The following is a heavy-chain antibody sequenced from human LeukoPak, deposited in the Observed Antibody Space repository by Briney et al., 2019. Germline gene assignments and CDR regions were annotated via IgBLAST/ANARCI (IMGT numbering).Heavy chain of an antibody. Sequence: SGPTLVNPTETLTLTCTFSGFSLRTSGMCVSWIRQPPGKALEWLALIDWNDDKYFKTSLKSRLTISKDTSKNQVVLTMTNLAPVDTATYYCARTSWIRGVIHLDTWGQGTLVSVFS. CDR2: IDWNDDK. V-gene: IGHV2-70*13. CDR1: GFSLRTSGMC. D-gene: IGHD3-10*01. CDR3: ARTSWIRGVIHLDT. J-gene: IGHJ4*02.